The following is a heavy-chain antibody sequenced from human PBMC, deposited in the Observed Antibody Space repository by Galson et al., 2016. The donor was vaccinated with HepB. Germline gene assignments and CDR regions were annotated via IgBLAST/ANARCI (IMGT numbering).Heavy chain of an antibody. CDR1: WDSVSSNNAG. D-gene: IGHD3-10*01. CDR2: TFYRSNWQN. J-gene: IGHJ4*02. Sequence: CAISWDSVSSNNAGWYWIRQSPSRGLEWLGRTFYRSNWQNDYAESVKSRITINPDTSKNQFSLHLSSVTPEDTAVYYCARSYLLGRGFGWWGQGTLVTVSS. V-gene: IGHV6-1*01. CDR3: ARSYLLGRGFGW.